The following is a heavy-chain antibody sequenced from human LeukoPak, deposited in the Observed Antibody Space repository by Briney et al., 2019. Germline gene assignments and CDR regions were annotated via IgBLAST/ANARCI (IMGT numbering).Heavy chain of an antibody. CDR2: ITNSGNSK. CDR3: ATDREYYYDSLVY. Sequence: HPGGSLRLSCAASEFTFSSYSMNWVRQAPGKGLEWVSYITNSGNSKSYADSVKGRFTISRDNSKNTLYLQMNSLRAEDTAVYYCATDREYYYDSLVYWGQGTLVTVSS. D-gene: IGHD3-22*01. J-gene: IGHJ4*02. V-gene: IGHV3-48*01. CDR1: EFTFSSYS.